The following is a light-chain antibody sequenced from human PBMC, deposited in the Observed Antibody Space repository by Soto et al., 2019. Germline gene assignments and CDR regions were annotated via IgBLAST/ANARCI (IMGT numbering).Light chain of an antibody. V-gene: IGKV3-20*01. Sequence: ESVLTQTPGTLSLSPGDKATLCCRASQSVGSIYLAWYQQRHGQAPRFIIYGASNRATGIPVRFSGSGSGTDCTLTISGLEPEDIAVYYCQQYGSSSIPLGQGTRLEIK. CDR1: QSVGSIY. CDR3: QQYGSSSIP. CDR2: GAS. J-gene: IGKJ5*01.